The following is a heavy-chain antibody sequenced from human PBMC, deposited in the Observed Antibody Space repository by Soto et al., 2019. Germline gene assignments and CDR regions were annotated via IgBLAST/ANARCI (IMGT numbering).Heavy chain of an antibody. CDR2: IYYSGST. D-gene: IGHD6-19*01. J-gene: IGHJ4*02. Sequence: PSKTLSLTCTVSGGSVSSGSYYWSWIRQPPGKGLEWIGYIYYSGSTNYNPSLKSRVTISVDTSKNQFSLKLSSVTAADTAVYYCAGQYSSGWEPTLFDYWGQGTLVTVSS. CDR3: AGQYSSGWEPTLFDY. CDR1: GGSVSSGSYY. V-gene: IGHV4-61*01.